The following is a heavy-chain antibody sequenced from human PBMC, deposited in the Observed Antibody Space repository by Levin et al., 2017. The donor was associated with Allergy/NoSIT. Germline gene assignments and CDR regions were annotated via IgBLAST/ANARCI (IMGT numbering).Heavy chain of an antibody. CDR3: ARDKPTAEVAFDI. CDR1: GFTFSTYT. CDR2: ISPTSSFR. Sequence: GGSLRLSCEASGFTFSTYTMNWVRQAPGKGLEWVSSISPTSSFRNYADSMKGRFTISRDNAKNSLYLQINSLRAEDPAIYYCARDKPTAEVAFDIWGQGTMVTVSS. J-gene: IGHJ3*02. V-gene: IGHV3-21*01. D-gene: IGHD1-26*01.